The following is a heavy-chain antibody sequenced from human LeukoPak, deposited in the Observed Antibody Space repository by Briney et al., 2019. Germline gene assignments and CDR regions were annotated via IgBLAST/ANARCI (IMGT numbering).Heavy chain of an antibody. D-gene: IGHD6-6*01. CDR2: ISSSSGYI. CDR3: ARDRWQLVRNYMDV. J-gene: IGHJ6*03. CDR1: GFTFSSYS. Sequence: GGSLRLSCAASGFTFSSYSMNWVRQAPGKGLEWVSSISSSSGYIYYADSVKGRFTISRDNAKNSLYLQMNSLGAEDTAVYYCARDRWQLVRNYMDVWGKGTTVTVSS. V-gene: IGHV3-21*01.